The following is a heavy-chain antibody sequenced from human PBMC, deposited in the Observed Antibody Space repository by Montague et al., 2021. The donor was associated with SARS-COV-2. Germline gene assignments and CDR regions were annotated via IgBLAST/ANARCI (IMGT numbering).Heavy chain of an antibody. Sequence: ETLSLTCSVSGDSISRSHYFWAWLRQPPGMGLEWIGSIYFTGKTYYHSSLKSRVTISIDTSKNHFSLRLSSVTAADSAVFYCTRWGLNNAFDIWGLGTMITISS. J-gene: IGHJ3*02. CDR3: TRWGLNNAFDI. V-gene: IGHV4-39*02. D-gene: IGHD1/OR15-1a*01. CDR2: IYFTGKT. CDR1: GDSISRSHYF.